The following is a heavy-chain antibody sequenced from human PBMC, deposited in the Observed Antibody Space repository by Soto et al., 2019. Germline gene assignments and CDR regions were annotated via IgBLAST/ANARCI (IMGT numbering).Heavy chain of an antibody. J-gene: IGHJ6*03. Sequence: GGSLRLSCAASGFTFSSYSMNWVRQAPGKGLEWVSYISSSSSTIYYADSVKGRFIISRDNAKNSLYLQMNSLRAEDTAVYYCARDRVATIYYYYYMDVWGKGTTVTVSS. CDR2: ISSSSSTI. CDR1: GFTFSSYS. D-gene: IGHD5-12*01. V-gene: IGHV3-48*01. CDR3: ARDRVATIYYYYYMDV.